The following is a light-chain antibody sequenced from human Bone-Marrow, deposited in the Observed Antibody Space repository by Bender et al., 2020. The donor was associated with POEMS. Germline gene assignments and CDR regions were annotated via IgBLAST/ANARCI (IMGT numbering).Light chain of an antibody. V-gene: IGLV2-14*03. J-gene: IGLJ3*02. CDR2: DVN. CDR1: SSDVGGYNY. Sequence: QSALTQPASVSGSPGQSITISCTGTSSDVGGYNYVCWYQQHPGKAPKLMIYDVNYRPSGVSNRFSGSKSGNTASLTISGLQAEDEADYYCSSYTTSGTRVFGGGTKLTVL. CDR3: SSYTTSGTRV.